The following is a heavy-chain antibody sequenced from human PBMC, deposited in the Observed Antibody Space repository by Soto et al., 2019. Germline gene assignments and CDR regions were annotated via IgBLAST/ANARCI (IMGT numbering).Heavy chain of an antibody. Sequence: PSETLSLTCTVSGGSINNYYWSWIRQPPGKGLEWIGYIYYSGSTNYNPSLKSRVTISVDTSKNQFSLRLSSVTAADTAVYYFARGEGYSSSWSYYYYYMDVWGKGTTVTVSS. CDR3: ARGEGYSSSWSYYYYYMDV. V-gene: IGHV4-59*08. CDR2: IYYSGST. CDR1: GGSINNYY. D-gene: IGHD6-13*01. J-gene: IGHJ6*03.